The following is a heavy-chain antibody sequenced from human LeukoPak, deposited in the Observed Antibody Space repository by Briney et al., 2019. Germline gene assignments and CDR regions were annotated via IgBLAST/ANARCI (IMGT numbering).Heavy chain of an antibody. D-gene: IGHD1-26*01. CDR3: ARLGGPDYYFYYYMDV. J-gene: IGHJ6*03. CDR1: GLTFHDFA. V-gene: IGHV3-20*04. CDR2: VNWNGDGT. Sequence: GGSLRLSCAASGLTFHDFAMSWVRQAPGKGLEWGSGVNWNGDGTGYVDSLEGRFTISRDNAKNSLYRQMNSLRVDDTALYYCARLGGPDYYFYYYMDVWGKGTTVTVSS.